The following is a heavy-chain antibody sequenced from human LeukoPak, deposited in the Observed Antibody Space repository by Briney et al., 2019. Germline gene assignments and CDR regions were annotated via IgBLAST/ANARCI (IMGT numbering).Heavy chain of an antibody. Sequence: ASVKVSCKASRYTFIGYYMHWVRQAPGHRLEWMGWIDPNSGGTNYAQKFQDRVTMTRDTSISTAYMELSRLRSDDTAMYFCARAYTGFEAFDYWGQGTLVTVSS. CDR1: RYTFIGYY. V-gene: IGHV1-2*02. J-gene: IGHJ4*02. CDR3: ARAYTGFEAFDY. D-gene: IGHD5-12*01. CDR2: IDPNSGGT.